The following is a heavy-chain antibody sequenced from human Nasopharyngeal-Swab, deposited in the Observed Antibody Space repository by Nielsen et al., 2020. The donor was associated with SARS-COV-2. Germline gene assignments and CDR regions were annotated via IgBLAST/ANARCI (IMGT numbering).Heavy chain of an antibody. Sequence: ASVKVSCKASGYTFTSYGISWVRQAHGQGLEWMGWISAYNGNTNYAQKLQGRVTMTTDTSTSTAYMELRSLRSDDTAVYYCARAKGRGYSYSWDYYYYMDVWGKGTTVTVSS. D-gene: IGHD5-18*01. J-gene: IGHJ6*03. CDR3: ARAKGRGYSYSWDYYYYMDV. CDR2: ISAYNGNT. CDR1: GYTFTSYG. V-gene: IGHV1-18*01.